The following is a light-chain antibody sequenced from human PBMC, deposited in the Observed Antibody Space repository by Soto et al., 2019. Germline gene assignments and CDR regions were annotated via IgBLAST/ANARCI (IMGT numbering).Light chain of an antibody. CDR1: SSDVGSHNV. CDR3: CSFAGTNTFV. J-gene: IGLJ1*01. Sequence: QSVLTQPASVSGSPGQSLTISCTGTSSDVGSHNVVSWYQHHPGKAPKLIIYEATKWPSGVSTRFSGSKSGNTASLTISGLQAEDEADYYCCSFAGTNTFVFGAGTKVTVL. V-gene: IGLV2-23*01. CDR2: EAT.